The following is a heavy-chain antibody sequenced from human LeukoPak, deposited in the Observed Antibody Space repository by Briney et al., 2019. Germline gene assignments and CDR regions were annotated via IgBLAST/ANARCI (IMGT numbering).Heavy chain of an antibody. Sequence: GGSLRLSCAASGFTFSDYYMSWIRQAPGKGLEWVSYISSSGSTIYYADSVKGRFTISRDNAKNSLYLQMNSLRAEDTAVYYCARRGYSSSYYYYYMDVWGKGTTVTISS. V-gene: IGHV3-11*04. D-gene: IGHD5-18*01. CDR2: ISSSGSTI. CDR3: ARRGYSSSYYYYYMDV. CDR1: GFTFSDYY. J-gene: IGHJ6*03.